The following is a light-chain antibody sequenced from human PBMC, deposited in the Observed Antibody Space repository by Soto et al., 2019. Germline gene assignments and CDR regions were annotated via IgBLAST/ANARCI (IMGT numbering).Light chain of an antibody. Sequence: QSVLTQPASVSGSPGQSITISCTGTISDVGSYNYVSWYQQYPGKAPKLMIYDVSIRPSGVSDRFSGSKSGNTASLTISGLWAEDEADYYCGSYTTSSNYVFGTGTKVTV. CDR2: DVS. CDR1: ISDVGSYNY. CDR3: GSYTTSSNYV. V-gene: IGLV2-14*03. J-gene: IGLJ1*01.